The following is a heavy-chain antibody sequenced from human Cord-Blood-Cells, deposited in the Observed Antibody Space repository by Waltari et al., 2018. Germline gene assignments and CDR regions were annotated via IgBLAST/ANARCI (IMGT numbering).Heavy chain of an antibody. CDR1: GYSISSGYH. D-gene: IGHD2-2*01. CDR2: IYHSGST. J-gene: IGHJ5*02. Sequence: QVQLQESGPGLVKPSEPLSLTRTVSGYSISSGYHCGWIRQPPGKGLEWIGSIYHSGSTYYNPSLKSRVTISVDTSKNQFSLKLSSVTAADTAVYYCASGVVVPANYWFDPWGQGTLVTVSS. V-gene: IGHV4-38-2*02. CDR3: ASGVVVPANYWFDP.